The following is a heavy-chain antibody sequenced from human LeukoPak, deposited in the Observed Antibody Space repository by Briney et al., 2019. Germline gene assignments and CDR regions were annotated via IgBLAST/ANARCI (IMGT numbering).Heavy chain of an antibody. CDR3: ARDWALGGYRYGYGWFDP. J-gene: IGHJ5*02. V-gene: IGHV3-21*01. CDR2: ISSSISYI. Sequence: PGGSLRLSCAASVFTFSSYSMNCVRQAPGKGLEWVSSISSSISYIYYADSVKGRFTISRDNAKNSLYLQMNSLRAEDTAVYYCARDWALGGYRYGYGWFDPWGQGTLVTVSS. CDR1: VFTFSSYS. D-gene: IGHD5-18*01.